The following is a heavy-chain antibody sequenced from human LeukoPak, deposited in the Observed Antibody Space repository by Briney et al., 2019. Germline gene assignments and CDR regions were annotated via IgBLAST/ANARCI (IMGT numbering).Heavy chain of an antibody. V-gene: IGHV3-48*01. J-gene: IGHJ4*02. CDR3: ARESPYSSGWYYFDY. CDR2: ISSSSSTI. D-gene: IGHD6-19*01. Sequence: GGSLRLSCAASGFTFSSYSMNWVRQAPGKGVEWVSYISSSSSTIYYADSVKGRFTISRDNAKNSLYLQMNSLRAEDTAVYYCARESPYSSGWYYFDYWGQGTLVTVSS. CDR1: GFTFSSYS.